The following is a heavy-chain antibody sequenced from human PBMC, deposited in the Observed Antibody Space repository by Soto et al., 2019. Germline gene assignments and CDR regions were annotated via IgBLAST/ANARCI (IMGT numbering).Heavy chain of an antibody. CDR3: ASAVFDPLYYLDY. CDR1: SYSISRYY. CDR2: TDYRGNT. D-gene: IGHD3-9*01. Sequence: QVQLQESGPGLVRPSETLALTYTVSSYSISRYYLSWIRQSPRKGLEWIGYTDYRGNTNYNPSLKSSVTISADTSKNQFSLRQSSVTAADTAVYYCASAVFDPLYYLDYWRQGTLVTVSS. J-gene: IGHJ4*02. V-gene: IGHV4-59*08.